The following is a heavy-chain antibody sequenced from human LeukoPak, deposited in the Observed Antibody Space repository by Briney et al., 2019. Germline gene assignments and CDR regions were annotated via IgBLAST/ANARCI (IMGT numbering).Heavy chain of an antibody. Sequence: GGSLRLSCAASGFTFSDYYMSWIRQAPGKGLEWVSYISSSGSTIYYADSVKGRFTISRDNSKNTLYLQMNSLRAEDTAVYYCATGTMIVVVITGYMDVWGKGTTVTVSS. V-gene: IGHV3-11*01. J-gene: IGHJ6*03. CDR1: GFTFSDYY. CDR3: ATGTMIVVVITGYMDV. D-gene: IGHD3-22*01. CDR2: ISSSGSTI.